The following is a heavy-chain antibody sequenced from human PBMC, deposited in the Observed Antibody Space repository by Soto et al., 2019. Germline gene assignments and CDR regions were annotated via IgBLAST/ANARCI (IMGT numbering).Heavy chain of an antibody. V-gene: IGHV3-33*01. J-gene: IGHJ4*02. Sequence: QVQLVESGGGVVQPGRSLRLSCAASGFTFSSYGMHWVRQAPGKGLEWVAVIWYDGSNKYYADSVKGRFTISRDNSKNTRYLQMNSLRAEDTAVYYCARESEGYFDYWGQGTLVTVSS. CDR2: IWYDGSNK. CDR1: GFTFSSYG. D-gene: IGHD3-3*01. CDR3: ARESEGYFDY.